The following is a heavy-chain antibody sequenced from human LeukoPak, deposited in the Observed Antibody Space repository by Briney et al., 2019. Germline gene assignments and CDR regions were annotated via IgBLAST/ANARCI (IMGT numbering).Heavy chain of an antibody. CDR1: GGSISSGGYY. CDR2: IYHSGST. CDR3: AGVVPAAVTFDY. Sequence: SETLSLTCTVSGGSISSGGYYWSWIRQPPGKGLEWIGYIYHSGSTYYNPSLKSRVTISVDRSKNQFSLKLSSVTAADTAVYYCAGVVPAAVTFDYWGQGTLVTVSS. V-gene: IGHV4-30-2*01. D-gene: IGHD2-2*01. J-gene: IGHJ4*02.